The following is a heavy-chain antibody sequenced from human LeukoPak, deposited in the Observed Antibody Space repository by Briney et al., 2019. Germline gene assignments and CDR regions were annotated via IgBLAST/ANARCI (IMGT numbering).Heavy chain of an antibody. J-gene: IGHJ3*02. V-gene: IGHV1-18*01. D-gene: IGHD6-19*01. Sequence: GASVKVSCKASGYTFTSYGISWVRQAPGQGLEWMGWISAYNGNTNYAQKLQGRVTMTTDTSTSTAYMELRSLRSDDTAVYYCARYSSGCPECVAFDIWGQGTMVTVSS. CDR2: ISAYNGNT. CDR3: ARYSSGCPECVAFDI. CDR1: GYTFTSYG.